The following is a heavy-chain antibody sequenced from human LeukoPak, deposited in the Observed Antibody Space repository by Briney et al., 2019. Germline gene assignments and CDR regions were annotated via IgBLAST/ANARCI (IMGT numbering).Heavy chain of an antibody. Sequence: PSETLSLTCAVYGGSFSGYYWSWIRQPPGKGLEWIGEINHSGSTNYNPSLKSRVTISVDTSKNQFSLKLSSVTAADTAVYYCARGRSGIVVVPAAYYYYYMDVWGKGTTVTVSS. CDR3: ARGRSGIVVVPAAYYYYYMDV. V-gene: IGHV4-34*01. CDR2: INHSGST. D-gene: IGHD2-2*01. J-gene: IGHJ6*03. CDR1: GGSFSGYY.